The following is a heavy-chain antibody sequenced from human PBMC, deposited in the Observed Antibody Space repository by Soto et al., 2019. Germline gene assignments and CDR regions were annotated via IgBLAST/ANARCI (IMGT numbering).Heavy chain of an antibody. V-gene: IGHV6-1*01. J-gene: IGHJ4*02. Sequence: QVQLQQSGPGLVKPSQTLSLTCAISGDSVSNNSATWNWIRQSPSRGLEWLGRTYYRSKWYNDYAVFVKSRIHLNADTSKNQFSLQLNSVTPEDTALYYCARDTLAVAGSIDYWGQGTLVTVSS. CDR3: ARDTLAVAGSIDY. D-gene: IGHD6-19*01. CDR1: GDSVSNNSAT. CDR2: TYYRSKWYN.